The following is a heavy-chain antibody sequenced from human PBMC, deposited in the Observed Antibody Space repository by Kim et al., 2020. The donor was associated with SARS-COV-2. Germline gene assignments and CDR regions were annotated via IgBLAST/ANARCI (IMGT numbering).Heavy chain of an antibody. D-gene: IGHD2-2*01. Sequence: GESLKISCEGSGYSFSNYWIGWVRQMPGKGLEWMGIIYPGDSDTRYNPSFRGQVTISADKSISTAYLQWSSLKASDTAMYYCARRYCTSDSCYIDAFDFW. CDR3: ARRYCTSDSCYIDAFDF. CDR2: IYPGDSDT. V-gene: IGHV5-51*01. J-gene: IGHJ3*01. CDR1: GYSFSNYW.